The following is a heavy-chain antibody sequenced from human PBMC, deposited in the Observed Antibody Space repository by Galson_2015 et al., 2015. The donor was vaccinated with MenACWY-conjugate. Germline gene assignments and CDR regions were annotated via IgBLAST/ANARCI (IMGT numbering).Heavy chain of an antibody. CDR3: ASRREVSSSYGYLDL. D-gene: IGHD5-18*01. J-gene: IGHJ4*02. Sequence: SMRLSCAASGFTVSSDYMAWVRQSPGKGLEWVSLIYTGGDTYYPGSVTGRFTISRDNSKNTVYLQMHSLRVEDTAVYYCASRREVSSSYGYLDLCSQGTLLTVSS. CDR1: GFTVSSDY. CDR2: IYTGGDT. V-gene: IGHV3-66*01.